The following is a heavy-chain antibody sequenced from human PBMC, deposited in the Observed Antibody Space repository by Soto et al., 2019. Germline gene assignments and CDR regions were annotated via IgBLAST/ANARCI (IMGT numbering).Heavy chain of an antibody. CDR1: GYTFTSYY. CDR2: INPSGGST. V-gene: IGHV1-46*01. Sequence: ASVKVSCKASGYTFTSYYMHWVRQAPGQGLEWMGIINPSGGSTRYAQKFQGRVTMTRDTSTSTVYMELSSLRSEDTAVYYCAKDPIAVAATSWFDPWGQGTLVTVSS. J-gene: IGHJ5*02. D-gene: IGHD6-19*01. CDR3: AKDPIAVAATSWFDP.